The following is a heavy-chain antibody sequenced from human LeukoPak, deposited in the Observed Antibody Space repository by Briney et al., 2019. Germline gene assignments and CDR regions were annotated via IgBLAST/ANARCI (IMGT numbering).Heavy chain of an antibody. D-gene: IGHD4-17*01. J-gene: IGHJ4*02. CDR2: ISSSGSTI. Sequence: GGSLKLSCAASGFTFSDYYMSWIRQAPGKGLEWVSYISSSGSTIYYADSVKGRFTISRDNSKNTLYLQMNSLRAEDTAVYYCAKWGYGDYVLDYWGQGTLVTVSS. CDR1: GFTFSDYY. V-gene: IGHV3-11*01. CDR3: AKWGYGDYVLDY.